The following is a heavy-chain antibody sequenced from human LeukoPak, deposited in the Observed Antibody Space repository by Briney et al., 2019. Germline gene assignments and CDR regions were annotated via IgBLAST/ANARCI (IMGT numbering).Heavy chain of an antibody. CDR2: ITDSGTGT. J-gene: IGHJ4*02. V-gene: IGHV3-23*01. CDR1: GFTITTNY. Sequence: QTGGSLRLSCAASGFTITTNYMNWVRQAPGKGLEWVSAITDSGTGTYYADSVKGRFTISRDNSKNTLYLQMNSLRVEDTGIYFCARDSPVLTYWGQGTLVTVSS. CDR3: ARDSPVLTY.